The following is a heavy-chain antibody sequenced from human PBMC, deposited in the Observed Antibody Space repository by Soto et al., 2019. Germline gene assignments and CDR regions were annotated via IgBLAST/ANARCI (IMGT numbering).Heavy chain of an antibody. J-gene: IGHJ4*02. V-gene: IGHV1-2*02. CDR1: EYSFGDYY. CDR2: INLNDGGT. Sequence: ASVKVSCKTSEYSFGDYYLHWVRRAPEQGLEWMGWINLNDGGTNSPRKFQGRLTMTRDKSITTVYMELSRLRSDDTAVYFCVRDAPSHQSIFDLWGPGTLATVSS. CDR3: VRDAPSHQSIFDL. D-gene: IGHD2-2*01.